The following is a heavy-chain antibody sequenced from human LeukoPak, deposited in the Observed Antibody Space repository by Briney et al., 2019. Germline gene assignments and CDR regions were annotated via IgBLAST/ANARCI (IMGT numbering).Heavy chain of an antibody. J-gene: IGHJ4*02. CDR3: ATAADYDTLTGYYNGLDY. CDR2: FDPEDGET. Sequence: ASVKVSCKVSGYTLTELSMHWVRQAPGKGLEWMGGFDPEDGETIYAQKFQGRVTMTEDTSTDTAYMELSSLRSEDTAVYYCATAADYDTLTGYYNGLDYWGQGTLVTVSS. D-gene: IGHD3-9*01. CDR1: GYTLTELS. V-gene: IGHV1-24*01.